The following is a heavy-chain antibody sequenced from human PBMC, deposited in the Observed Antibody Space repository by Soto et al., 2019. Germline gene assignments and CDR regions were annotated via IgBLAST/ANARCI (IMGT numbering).Heavy chain of an antibody. CDR3: ASTLIGLAAAGTPSGMDV. CDR1: GGSISSGGYY. Sequence: QVQLQESGPGLVKPSQTLSLTCTVSGGSISSGGYYWSWIRQHPGKGLEWIGYIYYSGSTYYNPSLQRRVHRSVVTSKNQFSLKLSCVTAADTAVYYCASTLIGLAAAGTPSGMDVWGQGTTVTVSS. J-gene: IGHJ6*02. CDR2: IYYSGST. D-gene: IGHD6-13*01. V-gene: IGHV4-31*03.